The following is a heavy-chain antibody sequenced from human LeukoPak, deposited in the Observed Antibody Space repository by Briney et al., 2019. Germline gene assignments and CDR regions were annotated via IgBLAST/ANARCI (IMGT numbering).Heavy chain of an antibody. D-gene: IGHD3-22*01. CDR3: ARDLSHYYDSSDSI. V-gene: IGHV1-46*01. J-gene: IGHJ4*02. CDR2: INPRGGST. Sequence: ASVKVSCKASGYTFTSYYMHWVRQAPGQGLEWMGIINPRGGSTSYAQKFQGRVTMTRDMSTSTVYIELSGLGFEDTAVYYCARDLSHYYDSSDSIWGQGTLVTVSS. CDR1: GYTFTSYY.